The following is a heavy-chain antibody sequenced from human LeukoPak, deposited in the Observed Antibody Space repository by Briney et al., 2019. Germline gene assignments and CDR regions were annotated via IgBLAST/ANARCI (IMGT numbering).Heavy chain of an antibody. D-gene: IGHD6-13*01. J-gene: IGHJ4*02. V-gene: IGHV3-11*04. CDR2: ISSSGNST. Sequence: GGSLRLSCAASGFTFSDYYMSWIRQAPGKGLEWVSYISSSGNSTYYSDSVRGRFTISRDNAKNSLHLQMNSLRAEDTAVYYCARDGGSSWYFDYWGQGTLATVSS. CDR1: GFTFSDYY. CDR3: ARDGGSSWYFDY.